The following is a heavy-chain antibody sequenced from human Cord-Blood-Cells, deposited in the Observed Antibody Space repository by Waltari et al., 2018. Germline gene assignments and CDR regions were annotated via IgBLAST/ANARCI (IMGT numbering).Heavy chain of an antibody. V-gene: IGHV1-2*02. CDR1: GYTFTGYY. CDR2: INPNSGGT. J-gene: IGHJ3*02. D-gene: IGHD6-6*01. Sequence: QVQLVQSGAEVKKPGASVKVSCKASGYTFTGYYMHWVRQAPGQGLEWMGWINPNSGGTNYAQKVQGRVTMTRDTSISTAYMELSRLISDDTAVYYCARPQILYSSSSVSAFDIWGQGTMVTVSS. CDR3: ARPQILYSSSSVSAFDI.